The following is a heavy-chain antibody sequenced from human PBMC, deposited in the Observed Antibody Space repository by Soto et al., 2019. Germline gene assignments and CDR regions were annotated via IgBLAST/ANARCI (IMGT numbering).Heavy chain of an antibody. CDR1: GFTFSSYA. CDR2: ISYDGSNK. J-gene: IGHJ4*02. D-gene: IGHD3-10*01. CDR3: ARGDYGSGSYYSPPYFDY. Sequence: GGSLRLSCAASGFTFSSYAMHWVRQAPGKGLEWVAVISYDGSNKYYADSVKGRFTISRDNSKNTLYLQMNSLRAEDTAVYYCARGDYGSGSYYSPPYFDYWGQGTLVTVSS. V-gene: IGHV3-30-3*01.